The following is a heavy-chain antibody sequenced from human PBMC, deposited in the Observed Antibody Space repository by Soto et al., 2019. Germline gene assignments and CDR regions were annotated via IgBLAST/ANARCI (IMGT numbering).Heavy chain of an antibody. CDR2: IYYSGST. CDR3: ARSYCSGGSCPFLDY. CDR1: GGSISSGGYY. V-gene: IGHV4-31*03. Sequence: QVQLQESGPGLVKPSQTLSLTCTVSGGSISSGGYYWSWIRQHPGKGLEWIGYIYYSGSTYYNPSLKSRVTISVDTSKNQFSLKLSSVTAADTAVYYCARSYCSGGSCPFLDYWGQGTLVTVSS. D-gene: IGHD2-15*01. J-gene: IGHJ4*02.